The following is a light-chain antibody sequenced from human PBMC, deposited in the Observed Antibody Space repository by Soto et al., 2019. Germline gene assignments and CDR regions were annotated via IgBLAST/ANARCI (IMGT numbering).Light chain of an antibody. CDR2: GAS. V-gene: IGKV3-15*01. J-gene: IGKJ2*01. CDR1: QSVSSN. CDR3: QQYNNWPPMYT. Sequence: EIVMTQAPATLSVSPGERATLSCRASQSVSSNLAWYQQKPGQAPRLLIYGASTRATGIPARFSGSGSGTEFTLTLSSLQSEDFAVYYCQQYNNWPPMYTFGQGTKREIK.